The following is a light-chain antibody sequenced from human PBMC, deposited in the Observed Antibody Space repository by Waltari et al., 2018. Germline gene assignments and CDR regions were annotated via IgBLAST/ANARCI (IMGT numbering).Light chain of an antibody. Sequence: QSALTQPPSASGSPGQSITIPCTGTSTNVGAYNYVSWYQQHPGRVPKLIIYEVSKRPSGVPDCFSGSKSGDTASLTICGVQAEDEADYHCSAYGCSKLFVGWTKLTVL. J-gene: IGLJ3*02. CDR1: STNVGAYNY. CDR2: EVS. CDR3: SAYGCSKL. V-gene: IGLV2-8*01.